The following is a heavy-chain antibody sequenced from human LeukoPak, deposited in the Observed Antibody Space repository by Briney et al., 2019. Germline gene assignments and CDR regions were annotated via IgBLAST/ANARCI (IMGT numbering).Heavy chain of an antibody. CDR1: GFTFDDFA. J-gene: IGHJ4*02. CDR3: ARDLALGYCSSSNCSSPLFDY. V-gene: IGHV4-4*07. Sequence: PGGSLRLSCATSGFTFDDFAMHWVRQAPGKGLEWIGRIYTSGSARYNPSLKSRVTMSVDTSKNQFSLKLSSVTAADTAVYYCARDLALGYCSSSNCSSPLFDYWGQGTLVTVSS. CDR2: IYTSGSA. D-gene: IGHD2-2*01.